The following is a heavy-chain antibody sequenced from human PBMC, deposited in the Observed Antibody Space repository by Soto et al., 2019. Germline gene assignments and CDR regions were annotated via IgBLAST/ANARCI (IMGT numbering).Heavy chain of an antibody. Sequence: QVQLVQSGPEVKKPGASVKVSCKTSGYTFTNYGISWVRQAPGQGLEWMGWITTDKGKTTYAQKFPGRVTMTTDTATDTAYTDLRSLRSADTFLYYCGTRSPAFAYWGQGTLVPVSS. V-gene: IGHV1-18*01. CDR2: ITTDKGKT. CDR3: GTRSPAFAY. J-gene: IGHJ4*02. CDR1: GYTFTNYG.